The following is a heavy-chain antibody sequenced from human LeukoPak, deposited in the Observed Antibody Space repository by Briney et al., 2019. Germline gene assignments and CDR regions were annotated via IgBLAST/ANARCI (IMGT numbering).Heavy chain of an antibody. CDR1: GFTFSDYY. D-gene: IGHD3-22*01. CDR3: AKDRGYDRLDAFDI. Sequence: GGSLRLSCAASGFTFSDYYMSWIRQAPGKGLEWVSYISSSGSTIYYADSVKGRFTISRDNAKNSLYLQMNSLRAEDTALYYCAKDRGYDRLDAFDIWGQGTMVTVSS. V-gene: IGHV3-11*01. CDR2: ISSSGSTI. J-gene: IGHJ3*02.